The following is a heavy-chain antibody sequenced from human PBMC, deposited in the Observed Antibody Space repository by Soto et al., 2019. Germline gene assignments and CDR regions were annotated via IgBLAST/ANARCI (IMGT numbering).Heavy chain of an antibody. V-gene: IGHV1-8*01. CDR2: MNPNSGNT. Sequence: QVQLVQSGAEVKKPGASVKVSCKASGYTFTSYDINWVRQATGQGLEWMGWMNPNSGNTGYAQKFQGRVSMTRNTSISTAYMELSSLRSEDTAVFFCAREHSSRWRFDYWGQGTLVTVSS. D-gene: IGHD6-13*01. CDR1: GYTFTSYD. J-gene: IGHJ4*02. CDR3: AREHSSRWRFDY.